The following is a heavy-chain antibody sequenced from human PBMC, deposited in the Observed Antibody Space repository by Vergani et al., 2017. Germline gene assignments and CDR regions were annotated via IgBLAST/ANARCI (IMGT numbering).Heavy chain of an antibody. V-gene: IGHV3-15*01. Sequence: EVHLLESGGGLVKPGGSLRLSCAASEFTFSDVWMSWVRQAPGKGLEWIGRIRSKNDGGTADYAAPLKGRFTISRDDSKDSAFLLVNNLKTEDTAVYFCYTDYHDYWGQGTLVTVSS. CDR3: YTDYHDY. D-gene: IGHD2-2*02. CDR1: EFTFSDVW. CDR2: IRSKNDGGTA. J-gene: IGHJ4*02.